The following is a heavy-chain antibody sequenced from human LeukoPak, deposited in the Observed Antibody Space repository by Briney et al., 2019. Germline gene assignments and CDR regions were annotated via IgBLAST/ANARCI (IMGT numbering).Heavy chain of an antibody. CDR3: ASDALGVTNWFDP. D-gene: IGHD2-21*02. J-gene: IGHJ5*02. CDR1: GFTFSSYR. CDR2: ITRGSKFT. Sequence: GGSLRLSCAASGFTFSSYRMNWVRQAPGKGLEWVSSITRGSKFTYYADSVKGRFTVSRDNAKNSMYLQMHSLRAEDTALYSCASDALGVTNWFDPWGQGTLVTVSS. V-gene: IGHV3-21*01.